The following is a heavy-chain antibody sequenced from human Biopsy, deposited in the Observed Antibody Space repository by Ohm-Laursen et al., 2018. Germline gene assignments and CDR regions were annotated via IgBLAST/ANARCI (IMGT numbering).Heavy chain of an antibody. CDR1: GYTFGNYG. V-gene: IGHV1-18*01. CDR3: ARDTELLSIGLDYNFGMVV. J-gene: IGHJ6*02. CDR2: ISAYNNNDT. D-gene: IGHD1-14*01. Sequence: ASVKVSCKASGYTFGNYGVRWVRQAPGQGLEWMGWISAYNNNDTNYAQNFQGRVTMTRDTSISTAYMELSSLRSEDTAVYYCARDTELLSIGLDYNFGMVVWGQGTTVTVSS.